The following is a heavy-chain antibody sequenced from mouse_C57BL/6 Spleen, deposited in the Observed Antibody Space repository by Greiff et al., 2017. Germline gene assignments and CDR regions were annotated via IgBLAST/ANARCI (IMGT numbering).Heavy chain of an antibody. CDR3: ARRRELLFDY. J-gene: IGHJ2*01. D-gene: IGHD4-1*01. Sequence: DVHLVESGGDLVKPGGSLKLSCAASGFTFSSYGMSWVRQTPDKRLEWVATISSGGSYTYYPDSVKGRFTISRDNAKNTLYLQMSSLKSEDTAMYYCARRRELLFDYWGQGTTLTVSS. CDR2: ISSGGSYT. CDR1: GFTFSSYG. V-gene: IGHV5-6*01.